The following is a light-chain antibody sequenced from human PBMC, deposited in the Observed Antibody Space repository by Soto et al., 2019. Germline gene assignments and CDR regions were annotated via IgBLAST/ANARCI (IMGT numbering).Light chain of an antibody. J-gene: IGKJ5*01. V-gene: IGKV3-11*01. Sequence: EIVLTQSPATLSLSPGERVTLSCRASQSVSNSLAWYQQKPGQPLRLLIYDVSNRATGIPARFSGSGSGTDFTLTITSLEPEDFAVYFCHQRYNWPRVTFGQGTRLEIK. CDR1: QSVSNS. CDR3: HQRYNWPRVT. CDR2: DVS.